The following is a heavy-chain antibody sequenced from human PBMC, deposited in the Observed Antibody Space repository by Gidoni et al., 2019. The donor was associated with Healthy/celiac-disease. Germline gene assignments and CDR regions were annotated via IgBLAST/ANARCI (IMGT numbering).Heavy chain of an antibody. CDR1: GFPFSSYS. J-gene: IGHJ4*02. CDR3: ARGYSGSSFYFDY. Sequence: EVQLVESGGGLVKPGGSLSLSCAASGFPFSSYSMNWVRQAPGKGLEWVSSISSSSSYIYYADSVKGRFTISRDNAKNSLYLQMNSLRAEDTAVYYCARGYSGSSFYFDYWGQGTLVTVSS. D-gene: IGHD1-26*01. CDR2: ISSSSSYI. V-gene: IGHV3-21*01.